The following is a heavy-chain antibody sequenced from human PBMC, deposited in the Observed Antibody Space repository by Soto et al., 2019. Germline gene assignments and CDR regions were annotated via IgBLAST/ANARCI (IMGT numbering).Heavy chain of an antibody. CDR2: ISYDGSNK. CDR1: GFTFSSYA. Sequence: PGGSLRLSCAASGFTFSSYAMHWVRQAPGKGLEWVAVISYDGSNKYYADSVKGRFTISRDNSKNTLYLQMNSLRAEDTAVYYCARDKGARWYLEWLLSDGMDVWGQGTTVTVSS. V-gene: IGHV3-30-3*01. D-gene: IGHD3-3*01. CDR3: ARDKGARWYLEWLLSDGMDV. J-gene: IGHJ6*02.